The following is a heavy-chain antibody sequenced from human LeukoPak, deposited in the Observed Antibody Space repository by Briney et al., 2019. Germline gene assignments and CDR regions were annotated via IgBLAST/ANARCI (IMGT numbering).Heavy chain of an antibody. CDR2: TYYKSKWYN. J-gene: IGHJ3*02. V-gene: IGHV6-1*01. D-gene: IGHD1-26*01. CDR1: GDSVSSNSAT. CDR3: ARVSSPWSPRDAFDI. Sequence: SQTLSLTCAISGDSVSSNSATWNWIRQSPSRGLEWLGRTYYKSKWYNDYAVSVKRRITINSDTSKNQFSLQLNSVTPEDTAVYYCARVSSPWSPRDAFDIWGQGTMVTVSS.